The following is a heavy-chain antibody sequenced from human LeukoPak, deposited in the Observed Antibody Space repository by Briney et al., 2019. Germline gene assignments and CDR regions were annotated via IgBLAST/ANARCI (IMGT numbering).Heavy chain of an antibody. Sequence: ASVKVSCKASGYTFTSYYMHWVRQAPGQGLEWMGIINPSGGSTSYAQKFQGRVTMTRDTSTSTVYMELSSLRSEDTAVYYCARDSGLTTVTPKYYFDYWGQGTPVTVSS. D-gene: IGHD4-17*01. J-gene: IGHJ4*02. CDR3: ARDSGLTTVTPKYYFDY. V-gene: IGHV1-46*01. CDR1: GYTFTSYY. CDR2: INPSGGST.